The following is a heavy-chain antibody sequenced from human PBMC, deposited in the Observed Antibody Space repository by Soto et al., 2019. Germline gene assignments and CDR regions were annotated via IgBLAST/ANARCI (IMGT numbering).Heavy chain of an antibody. CDR1: EFTFSNYE. D-gene: IGHD2-2*01. Sequence: EVRLVESGGGLEQPGGSLRLSCAASEFTFSNYEMHWVRQAPGKGLEWISYISSSGVTMYYADSVKGRFTISRDNANKSLYLQMNSLRAEDTARYFCARAPFSTSRLWGQGNLVTVAS. J-gene: IGHJ4*02. CDR2: ISSSGVTM. V-gene: IGHV3-48*03. CDR3: ARAPFSTSRL.